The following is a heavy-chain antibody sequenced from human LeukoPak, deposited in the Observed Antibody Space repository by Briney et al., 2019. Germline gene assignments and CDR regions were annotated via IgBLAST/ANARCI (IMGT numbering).Heavy chain of an antibody. D-gene: IGHD1-1*01. CDR3: ARVPNWIDAFDI. CDR2: IKQDGSEK. Sequence: PGGSLRLSCAASGFTFSSYAMNWVRQAPGKGLEWVANIKQDGSEKYYVDSVKGRFTISRDNAKNSLYQQMNSLRAEDTAVYYCARVPNWIDAFDIWGQGTMVTVSS. J-gene: IGHJ3*02. V-gene: IGHV3-7*01. CDR1: GFTFSSYA.